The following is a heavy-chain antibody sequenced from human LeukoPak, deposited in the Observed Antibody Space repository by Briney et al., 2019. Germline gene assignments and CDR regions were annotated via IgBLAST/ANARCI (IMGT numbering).Heavy chain of an antibody. J-gene: IGHJ4*02. CDR2: ISAYNGNT. CDR1: GYTFTSYG. V-gene: IGHV1-18*01. Sequence: ASVKVSCKASGYTFTSYGISWVRQAPGQGLEWMGWISAYNGNTNYAQKFQDRVTMTTHTSTNTAYMELRSLRSDDTAVYYCVRGDYGDYWGQGTLVTVSS. D-gene: IGHD3-16*01. CDR3: VRGDYGDY.